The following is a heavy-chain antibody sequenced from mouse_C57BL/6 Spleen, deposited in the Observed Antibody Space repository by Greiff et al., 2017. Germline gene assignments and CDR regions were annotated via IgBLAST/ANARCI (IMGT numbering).Heavy chain of an antibody. V-gene: IGHV5-6*01. CDR2: ISSGGSYT. D-gene: IGHD1-1*01. J-gene: IGHJ3*01. CDR1: GFTFSSYG. Sequence: EVMLVESGGDLVKPGGSLKLSCAASGFTFSSYGMSWVRQTPDKRLEWVATISSGGSYTYYPDSVKGRFTISRDNAKNTLYLQMSSPQSEDTAMYYDARHVYGSGSAWFAYWGQGTLVTVSA. CDR3: ARHVYGSGSAWFAY.